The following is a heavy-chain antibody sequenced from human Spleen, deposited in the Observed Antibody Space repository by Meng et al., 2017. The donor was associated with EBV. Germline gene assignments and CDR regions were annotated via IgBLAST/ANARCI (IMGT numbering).Heavy chain of an antibody. CDR1: GGSTSSFYD. J-gene: IGHJ4*02. CDR2: VHYSGGT. CDR3: ARPFPSIVSPRLDPFGD. V-gene: IGHV4-39*01. Sequence: ASGPGTVMRSASCSSTGRVLGGSTSSFYDWGWIRQPPGRGMGWIGSVHYSGGTYYSPSLKSRITVSVDTSKNQFSLRLTSVTAADTAVYYCARPFPSIVSPRLDPFGDWGQGTLVTVSS. D-gene: IGHD5/OR15-5a*01.